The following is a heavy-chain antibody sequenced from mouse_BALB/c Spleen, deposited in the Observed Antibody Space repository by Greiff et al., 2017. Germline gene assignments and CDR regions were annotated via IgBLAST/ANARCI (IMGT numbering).Heavy chain of an antibody. V-gene: IGHV3-6*02. CDR3: ARDGTTVVATDY. Sequence: EVKLMESGPGLVKPSQSLSLTCSVTGYSITSGYYWNWIRQFPGNKLEWMGYISYDGSNNYNPSLKNRISITRDTSKNQFFLKLNSVTTEDTATYYCARDGTTVVATDYWGQGTTLTVSS. J-gene: IGHJ2*01. D-gene: IGHD1-1*01. CDR2: ISYDGSN. CDR1: GYSITSGYY.